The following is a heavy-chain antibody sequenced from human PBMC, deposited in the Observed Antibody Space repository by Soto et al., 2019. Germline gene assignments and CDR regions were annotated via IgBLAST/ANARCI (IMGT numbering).Heavy chain of an antibody. Sequence: LSLTCTVSGGSISSGGYYWSWIRQHPGKGLEWIGYIYYSGSTYYNPSLKSRVTISVDTSKNQFSLKLSSVTAADTAVYYCARAEKQLPPNWFDPWGQGTLVTVSS. D-gene: IGHD6-13*01. J-gene: IGHJ5*02. V-gene: IGHV4-31*03. CDR1: GGSISSGGYY. CDR2: IYYSGST. CDR3: ARAEKQLPPNWFDP.